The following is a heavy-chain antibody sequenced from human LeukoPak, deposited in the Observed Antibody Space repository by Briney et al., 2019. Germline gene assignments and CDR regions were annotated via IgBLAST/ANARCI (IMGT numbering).Heavy chain of an antibody. CDR3: AMVEQNSNGYDY. CDR2: IWFDGKNT. Sequence: GGSLRLSCAASGFTFSTHAMHWVRQAPAKGLEWVAMIWFDGKNTHYVDSVKGRFTISRDNSKNTVDLRMNSLRAEDTAVYYCAMVEQNSNGYDYWGQGTLVTVSS. V-gene: IGHV3-33*01. J-gene: IGHJ4*02. D-gene: IGHD6-25*01. CDR1: GFTFSTHA.